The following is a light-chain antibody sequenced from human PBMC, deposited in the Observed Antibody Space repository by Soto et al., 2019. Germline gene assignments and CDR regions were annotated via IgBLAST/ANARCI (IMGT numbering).Light chain of an antibody. Sequence: IGLTQSPGTLSLSPGESATLTCRASQRVASSHIAWYRQKHGQAPCLLIYGASNMATGIPDRISGSGSGTDFTLTISRREAEDSAVYYCQHYGSSPPYTFGQGTKLKIK. CDR2: GAS. V-gene: IGKV3-20*01. CDR3: QHYGSSPPYT. J-gene: IGKJ2*01. CDR1: QRVASSH.